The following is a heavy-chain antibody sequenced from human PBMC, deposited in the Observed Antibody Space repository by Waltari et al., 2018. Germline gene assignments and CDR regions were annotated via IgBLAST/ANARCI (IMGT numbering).Heavy chain of an antibody. V-gene: IGHV4-38-2*02. CDR3: ARDCSGGSCYLLDY. CDR2: IYHSGRT. D-gene: IGHD2-15*01. J-gene: IGHJ4*02. Sequence: QVQLQESGPGLVKPSETLSLTCAVSGYSISSGYYWGWIRQPPGKGLEWIGSIYHSGRTNYNPALKRRVTISVDTSKNQFSLKLSSVTAADTAVYYCARDCSGGSCYLLDYWGQGTLVTVSS. CDR1: GYSISSGYY.